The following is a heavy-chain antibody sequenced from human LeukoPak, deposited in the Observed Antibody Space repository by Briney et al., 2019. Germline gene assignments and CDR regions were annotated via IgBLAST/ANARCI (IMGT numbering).Heavy chain of an antibody. CDR2: VDPSDSYT. CDR1: GYRFTSYW. V-gene: IGHV5-10-1*01. CDR3: ASLFRDDVFDI. D-gene: IGHD3-10*01. Sequence: GESLKISCKGSGYRFTSYWISWGRQMPGKGLEWMGRVDPSDSYTNYSPSFQGHVSISADKSISTAYLQWRSLKASDTAMYYCASLFRDDVFDIWGQGTMVTVSS. J-gene: IGHJ3*02.